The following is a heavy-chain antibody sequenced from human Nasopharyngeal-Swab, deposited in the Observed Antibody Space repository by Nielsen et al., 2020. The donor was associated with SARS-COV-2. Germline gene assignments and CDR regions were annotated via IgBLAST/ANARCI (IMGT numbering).Heavy chain of an antibody. D-gene: IGHD3-22*01. Sequence: ASVKVSCKASGYTFTSYAMHWVRQAPGQRLEWMGWTNAGNGNTKYSQKFQGRVTITRDTSASTAYMELSSLRSEDTAVYYCARSTYYYDSSGYSFDYWGQGTLVTVSS. J-gene: IGHJ4*02. CDR1: GYTFTSYA. V-gene: IGHV1-3*01. CDR3: ARSTYYYDSSGYSFDY. CDR2: TNAGNGNT.